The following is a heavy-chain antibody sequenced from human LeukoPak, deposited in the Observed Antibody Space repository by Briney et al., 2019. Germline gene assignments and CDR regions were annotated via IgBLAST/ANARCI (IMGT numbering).Heavy chain of an antibody. D-gene: IGHD1-26*01. CDR1: GFTFSSYG. CDR3: AKSPSGRSRISRFDY. CDR2: ISYDGSNK. J-gene: IGHJ4*02. Sequence: GGSLRLSCAASGFTFSSYGMHWVRQAPGKGLEWVAVISYDGSNKYYADSVNGRFTISRDNSKNTLSLQMNSVRAEDTAVYYCAKSPSGRSRISRFDYWGQGILVTVSS. V-gene: IGHV3-30*18.